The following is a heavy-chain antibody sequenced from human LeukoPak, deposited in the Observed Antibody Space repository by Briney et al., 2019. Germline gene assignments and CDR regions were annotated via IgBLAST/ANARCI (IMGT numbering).Heavy chain of an antibody. J-gene: IGHJ4*02. V-gene: IGHV3-33*01. CDR1: GFTFSSYG. Sequence: PGRSLRLSCAASGFTFSSYGMHWVRPAPGKGRERVAVISYDGSNKYSADSVKGRFTSSRDNSKNTLYLQMNSLRAEDTAVYYCARDDGPFDYWGQGTLVTVSS. CDR3: ARDDGPFDY. D-gene: IGHD4-17*01. CDR2: ISYDGSNK.